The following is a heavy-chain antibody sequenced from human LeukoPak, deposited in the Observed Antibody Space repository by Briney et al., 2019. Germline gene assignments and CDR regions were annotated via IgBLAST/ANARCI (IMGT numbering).Heavy chain of an antibody. V-gene: IGHV4-31*03. CDR2: IYYTAGA. J-gene: IGHJ4*02. Sequence: TLSLTCNVSGASMRSETHYWSWLRQHPGKGPEWIAYIYYTAGAYYNPSLESRVSISLDASENQFSLKLSSVTAADTAVYYCARGRRELKYAPDYWGQGTLVTVSS. CDR3: ARGRRELKYAPDY. CDR1: GASMRSETHY. D-gene: IGHD2-2*01.